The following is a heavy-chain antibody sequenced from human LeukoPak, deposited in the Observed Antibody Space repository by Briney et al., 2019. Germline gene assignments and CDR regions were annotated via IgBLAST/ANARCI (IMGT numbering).Heavy chain of an antibody. CDR2: ISSSGSTI. CDR3: SRDPTYYLRYGYFDY. CDR1: GFTFSDYY. Sequence: GGSLRLSCAASGFTFSDYYMSWIRQAPGKGLEWVSYISSSGSTIYYADSVKGRFTISRDNAKNSLYLQMNSLRAEDTAVYYCSRDPTYYLRYGYFDYWGQGALVTVSS. D-gene: IGHD1-26*01. V-gene: IGHV3-11*04. J-gene: IGHJ4*02.